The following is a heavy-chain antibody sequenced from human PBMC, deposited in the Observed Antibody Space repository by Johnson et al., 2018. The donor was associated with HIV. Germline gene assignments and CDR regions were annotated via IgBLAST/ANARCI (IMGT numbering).Heavy chain of an antibody. D-gene: IGHD2-2*01. Sequence: VQLVESGGGLVQPGRSLRLSCAASGFTFDDYAMHWVRQAPGKGLEWVSGISGSGGRTYYTDSVKCRFTISRDNSKNTLYLQMNSRRAEDTAVYYCAKGVPPGCSSTSCHRAFDIWGQGTMVTVSS. J-gene: IGHJ3*02. CDR2: ISGSGGRT. V-gene: IGHV3-23*04. CDR1: GFTFDDYA. CDR3: AKGVPPGCSSTSCHRAFDI.